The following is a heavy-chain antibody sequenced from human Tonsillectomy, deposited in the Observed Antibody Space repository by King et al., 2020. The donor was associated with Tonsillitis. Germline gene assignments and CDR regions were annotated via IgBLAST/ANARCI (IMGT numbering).Heavy chain of an antibody. D-gene: IGHD6-6*01. CDR3: ARAYSTSSSPFDY. V-gene: IGHV1-69*01. J-gene: IGHJ4*02. CDR1: GDTFSNYA. Sequence: QLVQSGAEVKKPGSSVKVSCKASGDTFSNYAMNWVRQAPGQGLEWMGGIIPMFGTPNYAQTFQGRVTITADESTSTAYMEVSSLRSEDTAVYYCARAYSTSSSPFDYWGQGTLVTVSS. CDR2: IIPMFGTP.